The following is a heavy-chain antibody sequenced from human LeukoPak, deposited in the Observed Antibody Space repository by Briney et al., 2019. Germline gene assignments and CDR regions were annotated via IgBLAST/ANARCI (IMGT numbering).Heavy chain of an antibody. CDR2: ISGSGGST. CDR1: GFTFSSYG. D-gene: IGHD5-18*01. V-gene: IGHV3-23*01. CDR3: AKDGYSYGDANDAFDI. J-gene: IGHJ3*02. Sequence: AGGSLRLSCAASGFTFSSYGMSWVRQAPGKGLEWVSAISGSGGSTYYADSVKGRFTISRDNSKNTLYLQMNSLRAEDTAVYYCAKDGYSYGDANDAFDIWGQGTMVTVSS.